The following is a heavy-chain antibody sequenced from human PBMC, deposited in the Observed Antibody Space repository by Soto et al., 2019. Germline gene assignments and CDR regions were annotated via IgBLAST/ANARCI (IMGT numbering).Heavy chain of an antibody. D-gene: IGHD5-12*01. CDR2: ISAYNGNT. V-gene: IGHV1-18*01. CDR3: ARDRGYGLLFHY. CDR1: GYTFTSYG. J-gene: IGHJ4*02. Sequence: QVQLVQSGAEVKKPGASVKVSCKASGYTFTSYGISWVRQAPGQGLEWMGWISAYNGNTNYAQKFQGRVTMTTDTCTSPAYSEPPCLRSDETDVYYCARDRGYGLLFHYWGPGPLVPVSP.